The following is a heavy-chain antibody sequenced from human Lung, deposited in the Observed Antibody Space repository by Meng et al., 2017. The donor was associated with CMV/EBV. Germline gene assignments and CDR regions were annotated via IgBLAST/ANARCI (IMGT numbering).Heavy chain of an antibody. V-gene: IGHV3-30*02. D-gene: IGHD3-16*01. Sequence: GGPXRLXCAASGFRFDDYGMHWVRQTPGKGLEWVAFIRHDGTNKFYGASVKGRFTISRDNSKSTVYLQMNSLRPEETALYYCAKDLLLFGGPNAYFDQWGQGXLVTVSS. CDR3: AKDLLLFGGPNAYFDQ. J-gene: IGHJ4*02. CDR2: IRHDGTNK. CDR1: GFRFDDYG.